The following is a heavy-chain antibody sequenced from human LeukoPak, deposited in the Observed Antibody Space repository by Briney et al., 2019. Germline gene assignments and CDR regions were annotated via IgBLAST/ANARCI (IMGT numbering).Heavy chain of an antibody. V-gene: IGHV4-59*01. J-gene: IGHJ5*02. CDR3: ARLGEYYDFWSGPPNWFDP. Sequence: SETLSLTCTVSGGSLSSYYWSWIRQPPGKGLEWIGYIYYSGSTNYNPSLKSRVTISVDTSKNQFSLKLSSVTAADTAVYYCARLGEYYDFWSGPPNWFDPWGQGTLVTVSS. CDR2: IYYSGST. CDR1: GGSLSSYY. D-gene: IGHD3-3*01.